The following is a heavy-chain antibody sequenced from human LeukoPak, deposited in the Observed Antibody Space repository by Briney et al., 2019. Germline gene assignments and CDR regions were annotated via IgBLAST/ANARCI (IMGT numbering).Heavy chain of an antibody. CDR3: ARAGGGNFAYFDFDY. Sequence: SETLSLICTVSGGSISSYYWSWIRQPPGKGLEWIGYIYYSGSTNYNPSLKSRVTISVDTSKNQFSLKLSSVTAADTAVYYCARAGGGNFAYFDFDYWGQGTLVTVSS. D-gene: IGHD4-23*01. CDR2: IYYSGST. J-gene: IGHJ4*02. V-gene: IGHV4-59*12. CDR1: GGSISSYY.